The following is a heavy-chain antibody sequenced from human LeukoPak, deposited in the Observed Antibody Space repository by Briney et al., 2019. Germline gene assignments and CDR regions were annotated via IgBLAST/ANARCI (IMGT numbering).Heavy chain of an antibody. J-gene: IGHJ6*03. CDR1: GFTFDDYA. D-gene: IGHD1-26*01. CDR3: AKDWGGSYQYYMDV. Sequence: PGRSLRLFCAASGFTFDDYAMHWVRQAAEKGLGWVSGISWNSGSIGYADSVKGRFTISRDNAKNALYLQMNSLRAEDTALYYCAKDWGGSYQYYMDVWGKGTTVTVSS. CDR2: ISWNSGSI. V-gene: IGHV3-9*01.